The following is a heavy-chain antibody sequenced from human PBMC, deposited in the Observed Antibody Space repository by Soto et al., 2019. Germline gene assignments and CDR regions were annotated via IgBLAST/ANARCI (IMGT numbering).Heavy chain of an antibody. CDR3: ARVPRGVYYCMDV. CDR2: INPNSGTT. V-gene: IGHV1-2*04. J-gene: IGHJ6*02. Sequence: QVQLVQSGAEVKKPGASVKVSCKASGYTFTDYYMHWVRQAPGQRLEWMGWINPNSGTTNYAHKLQGWVTMARDTSITTVDMEVSRLRSDDTAVYYGARVPRGVYYCMDVWGQGTTVTVSS. D-gene: IGHD3-10*01. CDR1: GYTFTDYY.